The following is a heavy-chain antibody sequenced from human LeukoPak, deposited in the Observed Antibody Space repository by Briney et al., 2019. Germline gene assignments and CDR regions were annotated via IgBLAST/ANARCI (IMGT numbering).Heavy chain of an antibody. CDR2: ISGSGGST. Sequence: PGGSLRLSCAASGFTFSSYAMSWVRQAPGKGLEWVSAISGSGGSTYYADSVKGRFTISRDNSKNTLYLQMNSLRAEDTAVYYCARGGYYGSGSLDYWGQGTLVTVSS. D-gene: IGHD3-10*01. CDR1: GFTFSSYA. V-gene: IGHV3-23*01. CDR3: ARGGYYGSGSLDY. J-gene: IGHJ4*02.